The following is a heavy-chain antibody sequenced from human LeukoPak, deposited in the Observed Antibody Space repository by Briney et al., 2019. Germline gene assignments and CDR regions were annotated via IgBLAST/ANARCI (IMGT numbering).Heavy chain of an antibody. CDR2: IDTPTPNI. CDR3: ASGYVDYGGNSR. Sequence: SGESLRLSCETSGFIFSDYSMTWVRQAPGKGLEWVASIDTPTPNINYADSVRGRFTISRDNARKSLYLQMSSLRAEDTAIYYCASGYVDYGGNSRWGQGTLVTVSS. CDR1: GFIFSDYS. D-gene: IGHD4-23*01. V-gene: IGHV3-21*01. J-gene: IGHJ4*02.